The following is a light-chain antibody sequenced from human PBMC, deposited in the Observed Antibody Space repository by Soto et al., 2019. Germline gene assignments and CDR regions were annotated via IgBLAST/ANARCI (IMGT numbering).Light chain of an antibody. CDR2: RAS. Sequence: DIQMTQSPSSLSASVGDRVTITCRASQSVSSWLAWYQQRPGKAPKLLIYRASSLESGVPSRFSGSGSVTEFTLTISSLQPEDFATYYCQQYDGYPWTFGQGTKVEIK. J-gene: IGKJ1*01. CDR1: QSVSSW. V-gene: IGKV1-5*03. CDR3: QQYDGYPWT.